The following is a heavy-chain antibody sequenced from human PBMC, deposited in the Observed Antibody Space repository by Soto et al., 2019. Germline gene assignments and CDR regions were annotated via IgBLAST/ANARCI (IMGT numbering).Heavy chain of an antibody. J-gene: IGHJ5*02. CDR1: VFTFSSYC. D-gene: IGHD2-15*01. Sequence: GGSMRISFSASVFTFSSYCMHWVRPATGKGLEWVAVISYDGSNKYYADSVKGRFTISRDNSKNTLYLQMNSLRAEDTAVYYCAKDRLVLESRVSGRVNWFDPWGQGTLVTVSS. CDR3: AKDRLVLESRVSGRVNWFDP. V-gene: IGHV3-30*18. CDR2: ISYDGSNK.